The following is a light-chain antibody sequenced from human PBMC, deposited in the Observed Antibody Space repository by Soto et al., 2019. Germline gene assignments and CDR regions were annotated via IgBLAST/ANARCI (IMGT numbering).Light chain of an antibody. CDR2: AAS. J-gene: IGKJ4*01. CDR1: QGITSW. Sequence: DIQMTQSPSSVSASVGGRVTITCRASQGITSWLAWYQQKPGKAPKLLIYAASSLQRGVPSRFSCGGSGTYFTLTITSLQPEDFATYYCQQSNSFPLTFGGGTKVEIK. CDR3: QQSNSFPLT. V-gene: IGKV1-12*01.